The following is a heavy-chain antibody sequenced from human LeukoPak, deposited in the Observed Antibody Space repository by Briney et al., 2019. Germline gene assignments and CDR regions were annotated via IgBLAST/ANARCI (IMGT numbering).Heavy chain of an antibody. J-gene: IGHJ4*02. CDR3: ARDRRDGYNWPPFDY. D-gene: IGHD5-24*01. CDR2: IIPILGIA. V-gene: IGHV1-69*04. Sequence: SVKVSCKASDYTFTSFGITWMRQAPGQGLEWMGRIIPILGIANYAQKFQGRVTITADKSTSTAYMELSSLRSEDTAVYYCARDRRDGYNWPPFDYWGQGTLVTVSS. CDR1: DYTFTSFG.